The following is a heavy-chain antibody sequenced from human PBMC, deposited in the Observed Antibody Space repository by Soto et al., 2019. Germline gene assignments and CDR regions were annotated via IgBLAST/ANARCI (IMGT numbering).Heavy chain of an antibody. V-gene: IGHV4-59*01. D-gene: IGHD3-22*01. CDR2: IYYTGST. CDR1: GGSISSYY. Sequence: QVQLQASGPGLVKPSETLSLTCTVSGGSISSYYWSWIRQPPAQGLEWSAYIYYTGSTNYNPFLKSRVTLSAATSKNPFSLKLISVAAADTALYCCARVDSSGSYFDYWGQGTRGTVSS. CDR3: ARVDSSGSYFDY. J-gene: IGHJ4*02.